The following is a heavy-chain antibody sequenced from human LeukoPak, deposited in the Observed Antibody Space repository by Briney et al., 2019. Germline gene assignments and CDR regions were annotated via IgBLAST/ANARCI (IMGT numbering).Heavy chain of an antibody. V-gene: IGHV3-66*01. CDR3: TRDPPAVAINTYA. Sequence: PGVSLGLSCAASGVSVSSNFMIWVRQAPGKGLEWVSLIYSGGETSYADSVKGRFSISRDNSKNTLYLQMNSLRVEDTAVYYCTRDPPAVAINTYAWGQGTLVTVSS. CDR2: IYSGGET. J-gene: IGHJ5*02. D-gene: IGHD6-13*01. CDR1: GVSVSSNF.